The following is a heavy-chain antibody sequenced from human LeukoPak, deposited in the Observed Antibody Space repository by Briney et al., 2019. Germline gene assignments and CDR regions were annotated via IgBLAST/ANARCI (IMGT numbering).Heavy chain of an antibody. D-gene: IGHD3-10*01. CDR1: GFTFSSYA. CDR2: ISSSSSYI. Sequence: GGSLRLSCAASGFTFSSYAMSWVRQAPGKGLEWVSSISSSSSYIYYADSVKGRFTISRDNAKNSLYLQMNSLRAEDTAVYYCARDPVYYYGSGSGNGMDVWGQGTTVTVSS. V-gene: IGHV3-21*04. J-gene: IGHJ6*02. CDR3: ARDPVYYYGSGSGNGMDV.